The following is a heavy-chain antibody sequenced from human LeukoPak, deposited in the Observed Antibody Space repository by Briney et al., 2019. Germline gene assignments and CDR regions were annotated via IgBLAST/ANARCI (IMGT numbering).Heavy chain of an antibody. D-gene: IGHD5-18*01. CDR2: MNPNSGNT. CDR1: GYTFTSYD. V-gene: IGHV1-8*01. CDR3: ARGLARTSMVTRGGVRFDY. Sequence: ASVKVSCKASGYTFTSYDINWVRQATGQGLEWMAWMNPNSGNTGYAQKFQGRVTMTRNTSISTAYMELSSLRSEDTAVYYCARGLARTSMVTRGGVRFDYWGQGTLVTVSS. J-gene: IGHJ4*02.